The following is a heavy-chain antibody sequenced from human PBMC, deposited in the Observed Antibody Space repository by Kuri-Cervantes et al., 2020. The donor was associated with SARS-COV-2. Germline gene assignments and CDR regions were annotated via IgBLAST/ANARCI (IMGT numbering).Heavy chain of an antibody. CDR3: ATAGAIFWSGYLTQYYDYGMDV. V-gene: IGHV4-59*01. J-gene: IGHJ6*02. Sequence: SETLSLTCTVSGDSISSYYWSWIRQPPGRGLEWIGYIYYSGSTNYNPSLMSRVTISVDTSKNQFSLNLKSVTAADTAVYYCATAGAIFWSGYLTQYYDYGMDVWGQGTTVTVSS. D-gene: IGHD3-3*01. CDR2: IYYSGST. CDR1: GDSISSYY.